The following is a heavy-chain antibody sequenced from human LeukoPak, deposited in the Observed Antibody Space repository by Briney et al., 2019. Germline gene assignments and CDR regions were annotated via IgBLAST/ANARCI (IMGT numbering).Heavy chain of an antibody. CDR1: GFTFSHYW. CDR2: IKEDGSER. D-gene: IGHD4-17*01. V-gene: IGHV3-7*01. Sequence: PGGSLRLSCAASGFTFSHYWMSWVRRAPGKGLEWVANIKEDGSERNYVDSVKGRFTISRDNAKNSVYLQMDSLRAEDTAVYHCARDPNGDYIGAFDMWGPGTMVTVSS. CDR3: ARDPNGDYIGAFDM. J-gene: IGHJ3*02.